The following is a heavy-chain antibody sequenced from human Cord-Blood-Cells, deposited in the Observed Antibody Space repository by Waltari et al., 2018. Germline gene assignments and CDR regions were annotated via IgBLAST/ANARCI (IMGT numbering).Heavy chain of an antibody. D-gene: IGHD5-12*01. V-gene: IGHV4-34*01. CDR2: INHSGST. J-gene: IGHJ5*02. Sequence: QVQLQQWGAGLLKPSETLSPTCAGYGGSFSGYYWSWIRQPPGKGLEWIGEINHSGSTNYNPSLKSRVTISVDTSKNQFSLKLSSVTAADTAVYYCARGVATNWFDPWGQGTLVTVSS. CDR1: GGSFSGYY. CDR3: ARGVATNWFDP.